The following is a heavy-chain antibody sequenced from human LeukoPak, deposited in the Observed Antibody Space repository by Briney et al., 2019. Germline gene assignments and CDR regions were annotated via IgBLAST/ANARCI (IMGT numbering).Heavy chain of an antibody. V-gene: IGHV4-4*07. D-gene: IGHD3-10*01. J-gene: IGHJ5*02. CDR2: IYTSGST. Sequence: SETLSLTCTVSGGSISSYYWSWIRQPAGKGLEWIGRIYTSGSTNYNPSLKSRVTMSVDTSKNQFSLKLSPVTAADTAVYYCASERPAGWFGELTDWFDPWGQGTLVTVSS. CDR1: GGSISSYY. CDR3: ASERPAGWFGELTDWFDP.